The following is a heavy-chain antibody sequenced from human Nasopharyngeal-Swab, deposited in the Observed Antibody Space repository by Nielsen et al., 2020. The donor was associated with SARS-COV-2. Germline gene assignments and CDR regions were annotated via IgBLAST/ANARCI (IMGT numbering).Heavy chain of an antibody. D-gene: IGHD3-10*01. CDR2: ISGSGGST. J-gene: IGHJ6*03. V-gene: IGHV3-23*01. Sequence: GESLKISCAASGFTFSSYAMSWVRQAPGKGLEWVSAISGSGGSTYYADSVKGRFTISRDNSKNTLYLQMNSLRAEDTAVYYCAKASGYIGELLYYYYYMDVWGKGTTVTFSS. CDR3: AKASGYIGELLYYYYYMDV. CDR1: GFTFSSYA.